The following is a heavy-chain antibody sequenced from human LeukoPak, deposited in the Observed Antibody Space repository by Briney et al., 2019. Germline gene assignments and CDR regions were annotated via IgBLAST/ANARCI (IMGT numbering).Heavy chain of an antibody. CDR3: ARQRWLVRAFDY. V-gene: IGHV4-39*01. D-gene: IGHD6-19*01. Sequence: SETLSLTCTVSGGSISSSSYYWGWIRQPPGKGLEWIGSIYYSGSPYYNPSLKSRVTVSVDTSKNQFSLKLSSVTAADTAVYYCARQRWLVRAFDYWGQGTLVTVSS. J-gene: IGHJ4*02. CDR1: GGSISSSSYY. CDR2: IYYSGSP.